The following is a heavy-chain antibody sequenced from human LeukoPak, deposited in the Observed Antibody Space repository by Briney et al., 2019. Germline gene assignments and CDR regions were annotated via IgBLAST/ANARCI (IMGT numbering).Heavy chain of an antibody. CDR1: GFTFSSYD. V-gene: IGHV3-13*04. CDR3: AREARYSSGWYGAFDI. CDR2: IGAAGDT. D-gene: IGHD6-19*01. J-gene: IGHJ3*02. Sequence: GGSLRLSCAASGFTFSSYDMHWVRQATGKGLEWVSGIGAAGDTYYPGSVKGRFTISRENAKNSLYLQMNSLRAGDTAVYYCAREARYSSGWYGAFDIWGQGTLVIVSS.